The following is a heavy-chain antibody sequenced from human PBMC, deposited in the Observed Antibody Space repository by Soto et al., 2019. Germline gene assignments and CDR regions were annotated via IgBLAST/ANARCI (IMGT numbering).Heavy chain of an antibody. CDR2: INPSGGST. V-gene: IGHV1-46*02. Sequence: SXKVSCKASGYTXNSYYMDWVRQAPGQGLEWIGIINPSGGSTSYAQKFQGIVTMTSDTSTSTVYMDLSILRSEDTAVYYCARDDGSYLPGPWGQGNLLTV. D-gene: IGHD1-26*01. CDR1: GYTXNSYY. J-gene: IGHJ4*02. CDR3: ARDDGSYLPGP.